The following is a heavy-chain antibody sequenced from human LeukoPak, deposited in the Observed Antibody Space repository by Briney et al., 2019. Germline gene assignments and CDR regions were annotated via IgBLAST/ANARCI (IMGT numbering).Heavy chain of an antibody. CDR2: INSAGDNI. CDR3: ATSRVFDY. CDR1: GFTFSDYF. Sequence: GGSLRLSCVASGFTFSDYFMNWIRQAPGKGLEWLSFINSAGDNIYYADSVKGRFTISRDNAKKTLYLEMNSLRMEDTAIYYCATSRVFDYWGQEPLSPSPQ. V-gene: IGHV3-11*04. J-gene: IGHJ4*01.